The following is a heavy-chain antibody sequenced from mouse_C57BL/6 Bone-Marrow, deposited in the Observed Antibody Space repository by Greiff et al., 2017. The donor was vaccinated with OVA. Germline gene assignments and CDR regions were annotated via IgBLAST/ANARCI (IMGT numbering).Heavy chain of an antibody. CDR2: IYPGSGNT. Sequence: VQLQQSGAELVRPGASVKLSCKASGYTFTDYYINWVKQRPGQGLEWIARIYPGSGNTYYNEKFKGKATLTAEKSSSTAYMQLSSLTSEDSAVYFCAFYYYGSSPDYYAMDYWGQGTSVTVSS. V-gene: IGHV1-76*01. D-gene: IGHD1-1*01. J-gene: IGHJ4*01. CDR1: GYTFTDYY. CDR3: AFYYYGSSPDYYAMDY.